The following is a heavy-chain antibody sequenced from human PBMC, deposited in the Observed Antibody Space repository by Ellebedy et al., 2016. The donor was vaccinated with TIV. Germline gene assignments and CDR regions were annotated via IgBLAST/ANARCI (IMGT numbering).Heavy chain of an antibody. CDR1: GYTFTGYY. D-gene: IGHD5-24*01. J-gene: IGHJ4*02. CDR3: ASRDGYNAIYDY. V-gene: IGHV1-2*02. CDR2: INPNSGGT. Sequence: AASVKVSCKASGYTFTGYYMHWVRQAPGQGLEWMGWINPNSGGTNYAQKFQGRVTMTRDTSISTAYMELSRLRSEDTAVYYCASRDGYNAIYDYWGQGTLVTVSS.